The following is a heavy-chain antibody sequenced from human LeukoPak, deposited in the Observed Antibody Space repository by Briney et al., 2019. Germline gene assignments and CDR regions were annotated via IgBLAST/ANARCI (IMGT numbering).Heavy chain of an antibody. J-gene: IGHJ1*01. D-gene: IGHD3-22*01. CDR2: IYYSGNT. V-gene: IGHV4-39*01. CDR3: ATSYDRSGYPPFQH. Sequence: WVRQMPGKGLEWIGSIYYSGNTAYNPSLKSRVTISADTSKNQFSLKLNSVTAADTAVYYCATSYDRSGYPPFQHWGQGTLVTVSS.